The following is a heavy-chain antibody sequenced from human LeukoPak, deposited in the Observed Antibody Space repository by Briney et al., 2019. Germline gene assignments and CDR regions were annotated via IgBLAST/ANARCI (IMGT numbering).Heavy chain of an antibody. V-gene: IGHV1-69*13. J-gene: IGHJ6*02. CDR2: IIPIFGTA. CDR1: GGTFSSYA. Sequence: ASVNVSCKASGGTFSSYAISWVRQAPGQGLEWMGGIIPIFGTANYAQKFQGRVTITADESTSTAYMELSSLRSEDTAVYYCARDRVGDLQAAAGQYYYYYYGMDVWGQGTTVTVSS. D-gene: IGHD6-13*01. CDR3: ARDRVGDLQAAAGQYYYYYYGMDV.